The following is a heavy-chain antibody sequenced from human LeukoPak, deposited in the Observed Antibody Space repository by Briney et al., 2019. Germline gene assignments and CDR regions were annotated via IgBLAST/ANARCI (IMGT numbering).Heavy chain of an antibody. D-gene: IGHD4-17*01. J-gene: IGHJ4*02. Sequence: GGSLRLSCAASGFTFSSYAMHWVRQAPGKGLEWVAVISYDGSNKYYADSVKGRFTISRDNSKNTLYLQMNSLRAEDTAVYYCATDPFEYGDYGGYFDYWGQGTLVTVSS. CDR2: ISYDGSNK. CDR1: GFTFSSYA. V-gene: IGHV3-30*04. CDR3: ATDPFEYGDYGGYFDY.